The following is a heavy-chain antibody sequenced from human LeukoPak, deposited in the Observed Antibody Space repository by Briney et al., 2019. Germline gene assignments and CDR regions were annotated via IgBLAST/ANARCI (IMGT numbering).Heavy chain of an antibody. J-gene: IGHJ4*02. Sequence: GGSLRLSCAASGFTFSSYEMNWVRQAPGKGLEWVSYISSSGSTIYYADSVKGRFTISRDNAKNTLYLQMNSLGPDDTAVYYCAKGYYQPPDYWGQGTLVTVSS. CDR1: GFTFSSYE. CDR2: ISSSGSTI. V-gene: IGHV3-48*03. CDR3: AKGYYQPPDY. D-gene: IGHD3-10*01.